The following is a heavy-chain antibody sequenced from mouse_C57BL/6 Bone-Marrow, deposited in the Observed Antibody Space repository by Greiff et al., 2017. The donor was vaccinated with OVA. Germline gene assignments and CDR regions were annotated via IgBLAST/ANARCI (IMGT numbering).Heavy chain of an antibody. D-gene: IGHD1-1*01. CDR3: ARGVITTGGDWYFDV. Sequence: QVQLQQSGAELVRPGTSVKVSCKASGYAFTNYLIEWVKQRPGQGLEWIGVINPGSGGTNYNEKFKGKATLTADKSSSTAYMQLSSLTSEDSAVYFCARGVITTGGDWYFDVWGTGTTVTVSS. V-gene: IGHV1-54*01. CDR1: GYAFTNYL. J-gene: IGHJ1*03. CDR2: INPGSGGT.